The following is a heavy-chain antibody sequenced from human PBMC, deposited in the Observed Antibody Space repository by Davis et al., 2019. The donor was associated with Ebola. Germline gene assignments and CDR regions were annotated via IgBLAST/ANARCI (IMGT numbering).Heavy chain of an antibody. V-gene: IGHV3-48*02. CDR2: ISSSSSTI. D-gene: IGHD2-15*01. CDR1: GFTFSSYS. J-gene: IGHJ6*02. Sequence: GESLKISCAASGFTFSSYSMNWVRQAPGKGLEWVSYISSSSSTIYYADSVKGRFTISRDNAKNSLYLQMNSLRDEDTAVYYCARGEEGTPPDYYGMDVWGQGTTVTVSS. CDR3: ARGEEGTPPDYYGMDV.